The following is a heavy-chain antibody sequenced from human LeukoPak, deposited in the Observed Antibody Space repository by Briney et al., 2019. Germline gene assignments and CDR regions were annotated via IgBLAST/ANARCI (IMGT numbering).Heavy chain of an antibody. CDR2: IDYGGST. CDR3: ARVPSRYSSGWTFDY. CDR1: SFSISSGHYY. J-gene: IGHJ4*02. Sequence: SETLSLTCTVSSFSISSGHYYWSWIRQPPGKGLEWIGYIDYGGSTYYNPSLQSRVTISIDGSKNQFSLKLSSVTAVDTAVYYCARVPSRYSSGWTFDYWGQGTLVTVSS. D-gene: IGHD6-19*01. V-gene: IGHV4-30-4*01.